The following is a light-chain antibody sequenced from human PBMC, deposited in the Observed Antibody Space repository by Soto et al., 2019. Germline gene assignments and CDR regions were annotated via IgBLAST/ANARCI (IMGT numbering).Light chain of an antibody. CDR2: DAS. CDR1: QSVGSS. J-gene: IGKJ4*01. Sequence: EIVLTQSPASLSLSPGERATLSCRASQSVGSSLAWFQQKPGQPPRLLIYDASSRATGIPARFSGSGSGTDFTLTISSLEPEDFAVYYCQQRGSWPQLTFGGGTKVDIK. CDR3: QQRGSWPQLT. V-gene: IGKV3-11*01.